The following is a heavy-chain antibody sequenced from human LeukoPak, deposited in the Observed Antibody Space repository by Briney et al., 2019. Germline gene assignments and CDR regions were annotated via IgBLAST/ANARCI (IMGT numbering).Heavy chain of an antibody. Sequence: SETLSLTCAVSGGSISSGGYSWSWIRRPPGKGLEWIGYIYHSGSTYYNPSLKSRVTISVDRSKNQFSLKLSSVTAADTAVYYCARGEIVPAANWFDPWGQGTLVTVSS. CDR1: GGSISSGGYS. CDR3: ARGEIVPAANWFDP. CDR2: IYHSGST. V-gene: IGHV4-30-2*01. J-gene: IGHJ5*02. D-gene: IGHD2-2*01.